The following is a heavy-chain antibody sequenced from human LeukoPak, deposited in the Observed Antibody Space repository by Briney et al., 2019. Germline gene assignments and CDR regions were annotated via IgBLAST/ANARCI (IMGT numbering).Heavy chain of an antibody. CDR1: GFTLSNYA. J-gene: IGHJ4*02. CDR3: AKRGYCSGGACYSGAAPHFDY. V-gene: IGHV3-23*01. Sequence: GGSLRLSCAASGFTLSNYAMSWVRQAPGKGLEWVSAIRGTADNAYYADSVKGRFTISRDNSKSTLYLQMNSLRAEDTAVYYCAKRGYCSGGACYSGAAPHFDYWGQGTLVTVSS. CDR2: IRGTADNA. D-gene: IGHD2-15*01.